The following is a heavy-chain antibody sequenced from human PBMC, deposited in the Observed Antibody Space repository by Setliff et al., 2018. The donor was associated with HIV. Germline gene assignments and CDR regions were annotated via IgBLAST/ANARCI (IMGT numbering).Heavy chain of an antibody. CDR1: GGSIDNNKYY. CDR2: IYQTGRT. CDR3: ASLYSSDPVGDY. V-gene: IGHV4-39*01. J-gene: IGHJ4*02. Sequence: SETLSLTCSVSGGSIDNNKYYWTWIRQPPGKGLEWTGSIYQTGRTYYNRSLESRLTISIDTSKNQFTLQLSSVTAADTAMYFCASLYSSDPVGDYWGQGTLVTVSS. D-gene: IGHD5-18*01.